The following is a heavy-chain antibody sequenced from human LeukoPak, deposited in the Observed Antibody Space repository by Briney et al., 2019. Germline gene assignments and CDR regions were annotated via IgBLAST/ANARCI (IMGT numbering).Heavy chain of an antibody. CDR3: ARLRWEQTGYSSDY. V-gene: IGHV3-21*06. J-gene: IGHJ4*02. Sequence: PGGSLRLSCAASGFTFNSYSMNWVRQAPGKGLEWVSSISTSSSYIYYADSVKGRFTISRDNAKNSLYLQMNSLRAEDTAVFYCARLRWEQTGYSSDYWGQGTLVTVSS. CDR1: GFTFNSYS. CDR2: ISTSSSYI. D-gene: IGHD4-23*01.